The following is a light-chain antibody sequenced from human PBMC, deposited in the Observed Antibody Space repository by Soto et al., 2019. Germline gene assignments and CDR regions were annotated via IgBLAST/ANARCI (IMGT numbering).Light chain of an antibody. Sequence: DIQMTQSPSTLSASVGDRVTITCRASQSISSWLAWYQQKPGKAPKLLIHKASSLQSGVPSRFSGSGSGTEFTLTISSLQPDDFATYYCEEYSTYSPRFTFGPGTKVGIK. CDR3: EEYSTYSPRFT. CDR2: KAS. J-gene: IGKJ3*01. V-gene: IGKV1-5*03. CDR1: QSISSW.